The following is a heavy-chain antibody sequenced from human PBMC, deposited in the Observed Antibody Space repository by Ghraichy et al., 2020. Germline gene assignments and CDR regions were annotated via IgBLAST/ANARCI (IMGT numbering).Heavy chain of an antibody. J-gene: IGHJ2*01. V-gene: IGHV4-34*01. CDR2: INHSGST. Sequence: SETPSLTCAVYGGSFSGYYWSWIRQPPGKGLEWIGEINHSGSTNYNPSLKSRVTISVDTSKNQFSLKLSSVTAADTAVYYCARRRWYFDLWGRGTLVTVSS. CDR3: ARRRWYFDL. CDR1: GGSFSGYY.